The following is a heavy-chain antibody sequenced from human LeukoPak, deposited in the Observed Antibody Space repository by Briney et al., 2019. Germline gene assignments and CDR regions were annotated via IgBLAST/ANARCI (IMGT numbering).Heavy chain of an antibody. CDR1: GFTFSDYY. J-gene: IGHJ4*02. CDR3: ARLYSSSWPLDY. Sequence: GGSLRLSCAASGFTFSDYYMSWIRQAPGKGLEWVSYISSSGSTIYYADSVKGRFTISRYNAKNSLYLQMNSLRAEDTAVYYCARLYSSSWPLDYWGQGTLVTVSS. CDR2: ISSSGSTI. V-gene: IGHV3-11*04. D-gene: IGHD6-13*01.